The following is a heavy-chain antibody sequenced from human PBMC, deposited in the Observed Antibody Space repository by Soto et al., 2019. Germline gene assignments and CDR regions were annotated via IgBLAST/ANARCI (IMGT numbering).Heavy chain of an antibody. Sequence: PGRSLRLSGAASGITVSSNYMSWVRQAPGKGLEWVSVIYSGGSTYYADSVKGRFTISRDNSKNTLYLQMNSLRAEDTAVYYCASGRYSSGWAPFDYWGQGTLVTVSS. V-gene: IGHV3-53*01. D-gene: IGHD6-19*01. CDR2: IYSGGST. J-gene: IGHJ4*02. CDR1: GITVSSNY. CDR3: ASGRYSSGWAPFDY.